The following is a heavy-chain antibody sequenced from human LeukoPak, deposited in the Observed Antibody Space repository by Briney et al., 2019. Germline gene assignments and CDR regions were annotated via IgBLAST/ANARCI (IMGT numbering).Heavy chain of an antibody. CDR1: GFTFRSHG. CDR2: ISYDGSNK. V-gene: IGHV3-30*18. CDR3: AKVRSITIFGVAWGPFDY. D-gene: IGHD3-3*01. J-gene: IGHJ4*02. Sequence: PGGSLRLSCAASGFTFRSHGMHWVRQAPGKGLEWVAVISYDGSNKYYADSVKGRFTISRDNSKNTLYLQMNSLRAEDTAVYYCAKVRSITIFGVAWGPFDYWGQGTLVTVSS.